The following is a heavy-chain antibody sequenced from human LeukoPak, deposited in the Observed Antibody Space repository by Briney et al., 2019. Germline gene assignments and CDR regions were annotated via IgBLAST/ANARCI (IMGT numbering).Heavy chain of an antibody. CDR1: GGSFSGYY. V-gene: IGHV4-34*01. D-gene: IGHD3-10*01. CDR2: INHSEST. J-gene: IGHJ4*02. CDR3: ARHGFRGVVYYFDY. Sequence: SETLSLTCSVYGGSFSGYYWRWIRPPPGKGREWIGEINHSESTNYNPSLKSRVTISIDTSKNQFSLKLSSVTAADTAVYYCARHGFRGVVYYFDYWGQGTLVTVSS.